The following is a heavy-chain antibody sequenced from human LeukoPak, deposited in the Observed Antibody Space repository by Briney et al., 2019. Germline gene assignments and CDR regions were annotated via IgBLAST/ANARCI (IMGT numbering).Heavy chain of an antibody. CDR2: ISYDGSNK. V-gene: IGHV3-30*18. D-gene: IGHD3-22*01. CDR1: GFTFSSYG. Sequence: GGSLRLSCAASGFTFSSYGMHWVRQAPGKGLEWVAVISYDGSNKYYADSVKGRFTISRDNSENTLYLQMNSLRAEDTAVYYCAKDSDSSGYYLAFDIWGQGTMVTVSS. J-gene: IGHJ3*02. CDR3: AKDSDSSGYYLAFDI.